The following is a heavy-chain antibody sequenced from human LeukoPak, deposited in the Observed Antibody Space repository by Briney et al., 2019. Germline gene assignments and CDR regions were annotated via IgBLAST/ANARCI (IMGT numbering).Heavy chain of an antibody. CDR1: GFTFSDPY. J-gene: IGHJ4*02. CDR2: ISGSGTDI. CDR3: ARTARHLDY. V-gene: IGHV3-11*04. D-gene: IGHD5-18*01. Sequence: RGSLRLSCEASGFTFSDPYMSWIRQAPGKGLECLSYISGSGTDINYADSVRGRFTISRDNAKNLLYLQMNDLRLEDTAVYYCARTARHLDYWGQGTLVTVSS.